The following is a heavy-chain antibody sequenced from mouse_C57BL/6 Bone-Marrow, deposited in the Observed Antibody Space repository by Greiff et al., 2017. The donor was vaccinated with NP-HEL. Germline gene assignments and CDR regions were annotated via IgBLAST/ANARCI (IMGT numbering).Heavy chain of an antibody. V-gene: IGHV14-4*01. CDR3: TPYYGREFDY. Sequence: VQLQQSGAELVRPGASVKLSCTASGFNIKDDYMHWVKQRPEQGLEWIGWIDPENGDTEYASKFQGKATITADTSSNTAYLQLSSLTSEDTAVYYCTPYYGREFDYWGQGTTLTVSS. J-gene: IGHJ2*01. D-gene: IGHD1-1*01. CDR1: GFNIKDDY. CDR2: IDPENGDT.